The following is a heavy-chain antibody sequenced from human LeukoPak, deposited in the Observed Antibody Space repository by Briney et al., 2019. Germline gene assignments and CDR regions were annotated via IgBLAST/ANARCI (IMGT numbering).Heavy chain of an antibody. J-gene: IGHJ4*02. CDR3: TTDSIYSSDY. D-gene: IGHD2-15*01. CDR2: IKSKTDGGTT. V-gene: IGHV3-15*01. CDR1: GFTFSNAW. Sequence: GGSLRLSCAASGFTFSNAWMSWVRQPPGKGLEWVGRIKSKTDGGTTDYAAPVKGRFTISRDDSKTTLYMQMNSLKTEDTSVYYCTTDSIYSSDYWGQGTLVTVSS.